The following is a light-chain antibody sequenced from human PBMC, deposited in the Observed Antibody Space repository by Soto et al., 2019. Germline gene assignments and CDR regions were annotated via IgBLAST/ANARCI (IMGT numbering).Light chain of an antibody. CDR2: DVN. J-gene: IGLJ1*01. Sequence: QSVLTQPRSLSASPGQSVTISCTGTSSDVGGYNYVSWYQQHPGKAPKLMIYDVNNRTSVVPDRFSGSKSGNPASLTISGLQADDEADYYCCSYAGSYTAFGTGTKLPS. CDR3: CSYAGSYTA. V-gene: IGLV2-11*01. CDR1: SSDVGGYNY.